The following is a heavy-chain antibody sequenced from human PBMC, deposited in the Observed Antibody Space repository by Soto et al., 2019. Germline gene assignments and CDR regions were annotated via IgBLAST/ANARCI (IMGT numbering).Heavy chain of an antibody. CDR3: ARDSGSSRGWFDP. D-gene: IGHD6-6*01. CDR1: GGTFSSYA. Sequence: SVKVSCKASGGTFSSYAISWVRQAPGQGLEWMGGIIPIFGTANYARKFQGRVTITADESTSTAYMELSSLRSEDTAVYYCARDSGSSRGWFDPWGQGTLVTVSS. J-gene: IGHJ5*02. V-gene: IGHV1-69*13. CDR2: IIPIFGTA.